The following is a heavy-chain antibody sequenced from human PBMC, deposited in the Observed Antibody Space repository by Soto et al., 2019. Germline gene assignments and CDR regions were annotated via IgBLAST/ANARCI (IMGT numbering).Heavy chain of an antibody. Sequence: PGGSLRLSCAASGFTFSSYWMSWVRQAPGKGLEWVANIKQDGSEKYYVDSVKGRFTISRDNAKNSLYLQMNSLRAEDTAVYYCAGVNTMIVVVMPSWFDPWGQGTLVTVSS. D-gene: IGHD3-22*01. V-gene: IGHV3-7*03. CDR1: GFTFSSYW. CDR2: IKQDGSEK. J-gene: IGHJ5*02. CDR3: AGVNTMIVVVMPSWFDP.